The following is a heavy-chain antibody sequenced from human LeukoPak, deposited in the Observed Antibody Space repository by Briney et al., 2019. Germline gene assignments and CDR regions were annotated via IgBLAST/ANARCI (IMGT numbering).Heavy chain of an antibody. CDR1: GFTFSSYW. D-gene: IGHD3-22*01. V-gene: IGHV3-74*01. CDR3: AKDIWRTTYDSSTSFQH. Sequence: GGSLRLSCAASGFTFSSYWMHWVRQAPGKGLVWVSRINSDGSSTSYADSVKGRFTISRDNAKNSLYLQVNSLRAEDTALYYCAKDIWRTTYDSSTSFQHWGQGTLVTVSS. CDR2: INSDGSST. J-gene: IGHJ1*01.